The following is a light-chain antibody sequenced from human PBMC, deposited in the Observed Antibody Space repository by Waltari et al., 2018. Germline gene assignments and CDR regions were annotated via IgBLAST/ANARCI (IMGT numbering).Light chain of an antibody. CDR2: GKN. CDR1: SLRTYY. CDR3: NSRDSSGNPYV. Sequence: SSELTQDPAVSVALGQTVRITCQGDSLRTYYANWYQRKPGQAPVLVIYGKNNRPTGIPDRLSASSSGNTASLTIAGAQAEDEADYYCNSRDSSGNPYVFGSGTKVTGL. V-gene: IGLV3-19*01. J-gene: IGLJ1*01.